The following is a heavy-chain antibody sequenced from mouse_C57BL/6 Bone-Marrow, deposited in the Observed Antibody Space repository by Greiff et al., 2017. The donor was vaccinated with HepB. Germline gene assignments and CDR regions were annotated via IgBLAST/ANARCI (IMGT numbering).Heavy chain of an antibody. Sequence: QVQLKQPGAELVMPGASVKLSCKASGYTFTSYWLHWVKQRPGQGLELIGEIDPSASYTNYNQKFKGKSTLTVDKSSSTAYMQLSSLTSEDSAVYYCARGPPFDYDGFAYWGQGTLVTVSA. V-gene: IGHV1-69*01. CDR1: GYTFTSYW. CDR3: ARGPPFDYDGFAY. D-gene: IGHD2-4*01. J-gene: IGHJ3*01. CDR2: IDPSASYT.